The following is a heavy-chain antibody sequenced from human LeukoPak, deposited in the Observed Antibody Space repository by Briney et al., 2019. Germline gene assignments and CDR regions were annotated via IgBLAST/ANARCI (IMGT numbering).Heavy chain of an antibody. Sequence: PGGSLSLSCAACRFTYSNAWMSWGRQARGRGLEWVGRIKRKTSGRTTDYAATVKGGCAISRENSTNTLYLQMNSLKTEDAAVYYCATEGYTYGYHSFDIWGQGTMVTVSS. CDR1: RFTYSNAW. V-gene: IGHV3-15*01. CDR3: ATEGYTYGYHSFDI. D-gene: IGHD5-18*01. J-gene: IGHJ3*02. CDR2: IKRKTSGRTT.